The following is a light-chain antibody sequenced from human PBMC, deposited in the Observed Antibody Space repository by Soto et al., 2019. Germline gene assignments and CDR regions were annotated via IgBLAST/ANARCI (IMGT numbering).Light chain of an antibody. CDR1: QSISSS. CDR3: QQQSNWPPT. CDR2: DAF. V-gene: IGKV3-11*01. Sequence: EIVLTQSPATLSLSPGERATLSCRASQSISSSLVWYQQKPGQAPRLLIYDAFNRATGIPARFSGSGSGTDFTLTISSLEPEDVAVYYCQQQSNWPPTFGQGTEVEIK. J-gene: IGKJ1*01.